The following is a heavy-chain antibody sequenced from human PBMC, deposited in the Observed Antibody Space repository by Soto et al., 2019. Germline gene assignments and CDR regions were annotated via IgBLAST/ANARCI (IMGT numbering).Heavy chain of an antibody. CDR2: MNPDTGNT. V-gene: IGHV1-8*01. Sequence: QVQLVQSGAEVEKPGASVKVSCKASGYTFTTYDFNWVRQAPGHGLEWMGWMNPDTGNTGYAQNFQGRVTMTRDTSISTAFMALSGLTAEDTAVYYCARALGYSSTSRLDLWGQGTLVTVSS. CDR1: GYTFTTYD. D-gene: IGHD6-19*01. J-gene: IGHJ4*02. CDR3: ARALGYSSTSRLDL.